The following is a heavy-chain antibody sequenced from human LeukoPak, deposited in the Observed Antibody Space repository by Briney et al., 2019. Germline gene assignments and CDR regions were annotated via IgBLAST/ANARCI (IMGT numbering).Heavy chain of an antibody. J-gene: IGHJ3*02. CDR2: ISSSGSTI. V-gene: IGHV3-48*03. Sequence: GGSLRLSCAASGFTFSSYEMNWVRQAPGKGLEWVSYISSSGSTIYYADSAKGRFTISRDNAKNSLYLQMNSLRAEDTAVYYCARAHLYYYDSSGYYDAFDIWGQGTMVTVSS. D-gene: IGHD3-22*01. CDR1: GFTFSSYE. CDR3: ARAHLYYYDSSGYYDAFDI.